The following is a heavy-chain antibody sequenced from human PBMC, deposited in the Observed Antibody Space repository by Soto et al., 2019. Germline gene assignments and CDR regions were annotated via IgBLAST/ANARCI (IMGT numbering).Heavy chain of an antibody. J-gene: IGHJ4*02. CDR1: GFTFSSYS. CDR2: ISSSSSTI. V-gene: IGHV3-48*01. CDR3: PRPTYYYDSSGPPAY. Sequence: GGSLRLSCVASGFTFSSYSMNWVRQAPGKGLEWVSYISSSSSTIFYTDSVKGRFTVSRDNAKNSLYLQMNSLRAEDTAVYYCPRPTYYYDSSGPPAYWGQGTLVTVSS. D-gene: IGHD3-22*01.